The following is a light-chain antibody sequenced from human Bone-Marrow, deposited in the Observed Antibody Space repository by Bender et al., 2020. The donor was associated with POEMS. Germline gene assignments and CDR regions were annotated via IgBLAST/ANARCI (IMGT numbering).Light chain of an antibody. CDR3: CSRDSGYRHLRI. V-gene: IGLV3-19*01. J-gene: IGLJ2*01. Sequence: SSELTHDPAVSVAWGQTVTITCQGESLRNQYPNWYQQKAGQAPVLVFYGKNNRPSGIPDRFSGSDSGNTASLIITGAQGEDEADYYCCSRDSGYRHLRIFGGGTRLTVL. CDR2: GKN. CDR1: SLRNQY.